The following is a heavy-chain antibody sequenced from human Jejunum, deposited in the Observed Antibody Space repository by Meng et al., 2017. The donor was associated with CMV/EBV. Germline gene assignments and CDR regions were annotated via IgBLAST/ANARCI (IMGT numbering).Heavy chain of an antibody. CDR3: TSEHEGWSGYDYAH. D-gene: IGHD5-12*01. V-gene: IGHV3-15*05. J-gene: IGHJ4*02. CDR1: GFNFNNAW. CDR2: IKKKGDGGTT. Sequence: EVQLVASGGGLVKPGGSLRLACVGSGFNFNNAWMSWVRQAPGKGLEWVGRIKKKGDGGTTDYAAPVKDRFTISRDDSKSTLYLQMNSLQIEDTAVYYCTSEHEGWSGYDYAHWGQGPRVTVYS.